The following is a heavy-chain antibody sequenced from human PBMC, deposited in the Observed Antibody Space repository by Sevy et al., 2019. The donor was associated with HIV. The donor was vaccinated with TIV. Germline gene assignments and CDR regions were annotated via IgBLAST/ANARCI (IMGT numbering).Heavy chain of an antibody. CDR2: ISVYGET. V-gene: IGHV1-18*01. CDR1: GYTFNDYG. D-gene: IGHD3-10*01. J-gene: IGHJ4*02. Sequence: ASVKVSCKTSGYTFNDYGMSWVREAPGQGLEWMGWISVYGETNYAQKVQDRLTVTIDTSTATAYMELRSLRSDDTAVYYCARGLYFDFGAYWGQGSLVTVSS. CDR3: ARGLYFDFGAY.